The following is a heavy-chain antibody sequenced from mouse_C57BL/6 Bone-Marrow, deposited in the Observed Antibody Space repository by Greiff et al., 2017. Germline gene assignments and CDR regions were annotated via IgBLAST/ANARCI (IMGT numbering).Heavy chain of an antibody. J-gene: IGHJ2*01. D-gene: IGHD1-1*01. Sequence: QVQLQQSGAELARPGASVKMSCKASGYTFTSYTMHWVKQRPGQGLEWIGYINPSSGYTKYNQKFKDKATLTADKSSSTAYMQLSSLTSDDSAVYYCAREPPYYYGSSLSYYFDYWGQGTTLTVSS. CDR1: GYTFTSYT. CDR3: AREPPYYYGSSLSYYFDY. CDR2: INPSSGYT. V-gene: IGHV1-4*01.